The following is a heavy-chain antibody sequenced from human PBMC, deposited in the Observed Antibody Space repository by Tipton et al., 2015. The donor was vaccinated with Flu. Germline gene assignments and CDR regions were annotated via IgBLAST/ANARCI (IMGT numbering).Heavy chain of an antibody. J-gene: IGHJ4*02. CDR3: AKNHYYDSSGQDF. D-gene: IGHD3-22*01. CDR2: ISYDGSKK. CDR1: GFIFNNYG. Sequence: SLRLSCAASGFIFNNYGMHWVRQAPGKGLEWVAVISYDGSKKFYGDSVKGRFTISRDNSTNTVYLQMNSLRVEDTAVYYCAKNHYYDSSGQDFWGPGTLLVVSS. V-gene: IGHV3-30*18.